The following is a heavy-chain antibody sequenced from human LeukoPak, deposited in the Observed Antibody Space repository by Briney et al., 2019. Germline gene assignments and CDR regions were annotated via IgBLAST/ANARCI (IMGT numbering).Heavy chain of an antibody. Sequence: GGSLRLSCAASGFTFDDYAMHWVRQAPGKGLEWVSGISWNSGSIGYADSVKGRFTISRDNAKNSLYLQMNSLHIEDTAVYYCAQYSEGAWGRGTLVTVSS. J-gene: IGHJ5*02. D-gene: IGHD3-16*01. CDR2: ISWNSGSI. V-gene: IGHV3-9*01. CDR1: GFTFDDYA. CDR3: AQYSEGA.